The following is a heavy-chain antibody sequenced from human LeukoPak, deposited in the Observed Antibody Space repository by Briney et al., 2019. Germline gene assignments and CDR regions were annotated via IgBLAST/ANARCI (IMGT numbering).Heavy chain of an antibody. D-gene: IGHD3-22*01. CDR3: ARSYYYDSSHTVDY. CDR1: GFTFSSYG. V-gene: IGHV3-33*08. J-gene: IGHJ4*02. CDR2: IWYDGSNK. Sequence: GGSLRLSCAASGFTFSSYGMHWVRQAPGKGLEWVAVIWYDGSNKYYADSVKGRLTISRDNSKNTLYLRMNSLRAEDTAVYYCARSYYYDSSHTVDYWGQGTLVTVSS.